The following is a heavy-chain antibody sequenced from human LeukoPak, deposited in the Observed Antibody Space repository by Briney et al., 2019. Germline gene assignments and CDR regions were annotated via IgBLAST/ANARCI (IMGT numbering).Heavy chain of an antibody. V-gene: IGHV3-30-3*01. Sequence: GGSLRLSCAASGFTFSSYAMHWVRQAPGKGLEWVAVISYDGSNKYYADSVKGRFTISRDNSKNTLYLQMNSLRAEDTAVYYCAIVPRTVVVPAALWGAFDIWGQGTMVTVSS. CDR3: AIVPRTVVVPAALWGAFDI. D-gene: IGHD2-2*01. CDR1: GFTFSSYA. J-gene: IGHJ3*02. CDR2: ISYDGSNK.